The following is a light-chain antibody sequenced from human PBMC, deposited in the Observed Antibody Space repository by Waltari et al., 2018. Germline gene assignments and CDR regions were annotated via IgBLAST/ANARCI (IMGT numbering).Light chain of an antibody. CDR2: VNS. CDR3: QSYDSSLSAVV. V-gene: IGLV1-40*01. CDR1: APNIGAGYD. Sequence: QSVLTQPPSVSGAPGQRVTISCTGGAPNIGAGYDVHWYQHLPGAAPKLIIYVNSLRSSGVPDRFSGSKSDTSGFLGITGLQADDEADYYCQSYDSSLSAVVFGGGTKLTVL. J-gene: IGLJ2*01.